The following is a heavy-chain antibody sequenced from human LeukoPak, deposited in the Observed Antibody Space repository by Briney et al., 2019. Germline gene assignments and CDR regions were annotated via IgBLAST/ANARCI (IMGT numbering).Heavy chain of an antibody. CDR1: GFTFGNYA. CDR2: ITDIGKNT. Sequence: GGSLRLSCAASGFTFGNYAMAWVRQSPGRGLEWVSCITDIGKNTYHTDSVKGRFTISRDNSKNTLSLQMNSLRVEDTAVYYCAKATQRYCTGGTCYPLDYWGQGTLVTVSS. CDR3: AKATQRYCTGGTCYPLDY. J-gene: IGHJ4*02. D-gene: IGHD2-8*02. V-gene: IGHV3-23*01.